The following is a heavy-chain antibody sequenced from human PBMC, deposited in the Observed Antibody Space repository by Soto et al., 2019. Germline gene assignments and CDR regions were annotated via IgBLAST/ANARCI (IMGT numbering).Heavy chain of an antibody. V-gene: IGHV3-23*01. CDR3: AKAPTWIPLWSHDY. J-gene: IGHJ4*02. D-gene: IGHD5-18*01. CDR1: GFTFSSYA. Sequence: PGGSLRLSCAASGFTFSSYAMSWVRQAPGKGLEWVSAISGSGGSTYYADSVKGRFTISRDNSKNTLYLQINSLRAEDTAVYYCAKAPTWIPLWSHDYWGQGTLVTVSS. CDR2: ISGSGGST.